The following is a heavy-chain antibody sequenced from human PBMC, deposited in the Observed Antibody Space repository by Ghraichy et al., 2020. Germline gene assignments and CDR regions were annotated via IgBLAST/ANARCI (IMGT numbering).Heavy chain of an antibody. J-gene: IGHJ5*02. D-gene: IGHD2-15*01. CDR1: GFTFSSFW. Sequence: GESLNISCAASGFTFSSFWMTWVRQAPGKGLEWVANIKEDGSEKRYVDSVKGRFTISRDNAKNSLYLQMNSLRVEDTAVYYCARGWRNFNPWGQGTLVTVSS. CDR2: IKEDGSEK. V-gene: IGHV3-7*01. CDR3: ARGWRNFNP.